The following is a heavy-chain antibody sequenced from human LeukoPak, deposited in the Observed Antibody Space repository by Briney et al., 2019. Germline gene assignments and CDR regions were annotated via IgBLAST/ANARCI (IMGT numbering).Heavy chain of an antibody. CDR2: ISGYNGNT. D-gene: IGHD2-8*01. Sequence: GASVKVSCKASGYTFTSYAMHWVRQAPGQGLEWMGWISGYNGNTHYAQNLQGRVTMTTDPSTSTAYMELRSLRSDDTAVYYCARGDCTNGVCYTLFDYWGQGTLVTVSS. J-gene: IGHJ4*02. CDR1: GYTFTSYA. V-gene: IGHV1-18*01. CDR3: ARGDCTNGVCYTLFDY.